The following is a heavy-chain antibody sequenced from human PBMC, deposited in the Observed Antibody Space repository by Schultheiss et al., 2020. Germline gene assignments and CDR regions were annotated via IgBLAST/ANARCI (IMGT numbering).Heavy chain of an antibody. CDR3: ARGRLEIVVVPAAIPRTYNWFDP. J-gene: IGHJ5*02. CDR1: GGSISSYY. CDR2: IYYSGST. D-gene: IGHD2-2*02. Sequence: SETLSLTCTVSGGSISSYYWSWIRQPPGKGLEWIGYIYYSGSTNYNPSLKSRVTISVDTSKNQFSLKLSSVTAADTAVYYCARGRLEIVVVPAAIPRTYNWFDPWGQGTLVTVSS. V-gene: IGHV4-59*12.